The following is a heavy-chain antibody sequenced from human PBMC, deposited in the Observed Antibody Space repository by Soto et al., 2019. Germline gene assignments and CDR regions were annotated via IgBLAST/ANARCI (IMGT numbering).Heavy chain of an antibody. D-gene: IGHD5-12*01. J-gene: IGHJ6*02. CDR3: ARYPPSGYDYYYYGMDV. CDR1: GFTFSSYG. CDR2: IWDDGSNK. Sequence: QVQLVESGGGVVQPGRSLRLSCAASGFTFSSYGMHWVRQAPGKGLEWVAVIWDDGSNKYYADSVKGRFTISRDNSKNTLYLQMNSLRAEDTAVYYCARYPPSGYDYYYYGMDVWGQGTTVTVSS. V-gene: IGHV3-33*01.